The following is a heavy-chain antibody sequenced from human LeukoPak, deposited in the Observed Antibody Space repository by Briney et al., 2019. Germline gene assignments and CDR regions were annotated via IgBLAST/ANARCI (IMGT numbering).Heavy chain of an antibody. CDR1: GFTFSSYG. D-gene: IGHD3-10*01. CDR3: ARVQGSGSYSELDY. Sequence: TGGSLRLSCAASGFTFSSYGMHWVRQAPGKGLEWVSSISSSSYIYYADSVKGRFTISRDNAKNSLYLQMNSLRAEDTAVYYCARVQGSGSYSELDYWGQGTLVTVSS. J-gene: IGHJ4*02. CDR2: ISSSSYI. V-gene: IGHV3-21*01.